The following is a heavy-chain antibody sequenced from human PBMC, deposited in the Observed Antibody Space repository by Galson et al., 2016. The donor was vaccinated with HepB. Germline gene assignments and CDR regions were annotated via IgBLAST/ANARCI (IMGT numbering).Heavy chain of an antibody. J-gene: IGHJ6*02. CDR1: GYTFTSYD. Sequence: SVKVSCKASGYTFTSYDINWVRQATGQGLEWMGWMNPNSGNTGYAQKFQGRVTMTRNTSISTAYMELSSLRSEDTAVYYCAREGGYGWEDQYGMDVLGQGATVTVSS. CDR2: MNPNSGNT. D-gene: IGHD5-18*01. CDR3: AREGGYGWEDQYGMDV. V-gene: IGHV1-8*01.